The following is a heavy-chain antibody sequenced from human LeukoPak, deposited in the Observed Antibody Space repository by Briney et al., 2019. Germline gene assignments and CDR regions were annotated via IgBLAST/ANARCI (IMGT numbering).Heavy chain of an antibody. J-gene: IGHJ5*02. CDR1: GGTFTSYA. D-gene: IGHD3-16*01. Sequence: ASVKVSCKASGGTFTSYATSWVRQAPGQGLEWMGGIIPIFGTANYAQKFQGRVTITADESTSTAYMELSSLRSEDTAVYYCARDGAANWFDPWGQGTLVTVSS. V-gene: IGHV1-69*13. CDR3: ARDGAANWFDP. CDR2: IIPIFGTA.